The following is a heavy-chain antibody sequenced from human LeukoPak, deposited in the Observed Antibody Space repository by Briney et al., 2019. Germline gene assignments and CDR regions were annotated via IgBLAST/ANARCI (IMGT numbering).Heavy chain of an antibody. CDR3: AKDRGKASPGRYYFDY. J-gene: IGHJ4*02. Sequence: GESLRLSCAASGFTFSTYAMTWVRQAPGKGLEWVSAISGSGGSTYYADSVKGRFTISRDSSKNTLYLQLNSLRAEDTAVYYCAKDRGKASPGRYYFDYWGQGTLVTVSS. V-gene: IGHV3-23*01. CDR1: GFTFSTYA. D-gene: IGHD3-16*01. CDR2: ISGSGGST.